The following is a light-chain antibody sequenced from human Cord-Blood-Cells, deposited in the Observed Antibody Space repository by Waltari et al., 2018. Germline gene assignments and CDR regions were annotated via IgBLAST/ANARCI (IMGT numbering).Light chain of an antibody. Sequence: QSALTQPASVSGSPGHSITISCTGTSNDVGSYNLVSWYQQHPGKAPKLMIYEGSKRPSGVSNRFSGSKSGNTASLTISGLQAEDEADYYCCSYAGSSTPVFGGGTKLTVL. CDR3: CSYAGSSTPV. CDR2: EGS. V-gene: IGLV2-23*01. J-gene: IGLJ3*02. CDR1: SNDVGSYNL.